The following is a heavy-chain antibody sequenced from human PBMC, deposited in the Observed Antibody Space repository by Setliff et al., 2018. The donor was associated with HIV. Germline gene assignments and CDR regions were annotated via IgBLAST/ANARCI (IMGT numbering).Heavy chain of an antibody. Sequence: PSETLSLTCDVSGYSISNGYYWGWIRQPPGKGLEWIGNIYHSGSTNYNPSLKSRVTILVDTSKNQFSLKLTSVTAADTAVYYCARASTGYSSIWYRNGLTYYNYMDVWGRGTKVTVSS. D-gene: IGHD6-13*01. CDR3: ARASTGYSSIWYRNGLTYYNYMDV. CDR1: GYSISNGYY. J-gene: IGHJ6*03. V-gene: IGHV4-38-2*01. CDR2: IYHSGST.